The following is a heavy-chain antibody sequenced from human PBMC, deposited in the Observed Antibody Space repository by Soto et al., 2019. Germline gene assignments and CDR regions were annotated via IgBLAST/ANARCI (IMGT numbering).Heavy chain of an antibody. Sequence: TLSLTCTVSGGSISSGDYYWSWIRQPPGKGLEWIGYIYYSGSTYYNPSLKSRVTISVDTSKNQFSLKLSSVTAADTAVYYCARGLPAAIGYWFDPWGQGTLVTVSS. D-gene: IGHD2-2*02. CDR2: IYYSGST. CDR3: ARGLPAAIGYWFDP. J-gene: IGHJ5*02. CDR1: GGSISSGDYY. V-gene: IGHV4-30-4*01.